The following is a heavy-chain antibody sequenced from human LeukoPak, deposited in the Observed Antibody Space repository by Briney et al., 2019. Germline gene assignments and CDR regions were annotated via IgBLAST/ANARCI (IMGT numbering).Heavy chain of an antibody. D-gene: IGHD3-22*01. Sequence: GGSLRLSCAASGFTLSSYWMSWVRQAPGKGLEWVYIIYTGGDSHYADSVKGRFILSRDNSKNTVYLQMSSLRAEDTAVYYCAKETAAMVVSEDYWGQGTLVTVSS. CDR3: AKETAAMVVSEDY. CDR1: GFTLSSYW. J-gene: IGHJ4*02. V-gene: IGHV3-66*01. CDR2: IYTGGDS.